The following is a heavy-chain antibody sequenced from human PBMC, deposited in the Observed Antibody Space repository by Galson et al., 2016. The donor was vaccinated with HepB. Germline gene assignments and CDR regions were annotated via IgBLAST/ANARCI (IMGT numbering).Heavy chain of an antibody. J-gene: IGHJ4*02. CDR3: ARAQGDTSGDDGHFDY. CDR2: IRADGTAN. CDR1: GFSFSRYW. V-gene: IGHV3-7*01. Sequence: SPRLSCAASGFSFSRYWMAWVRQAPGKGLEWVGNIRADGTANDYVGSVKGRFTMSRDNARNSVFLHLNSLRAEDTAVYFCARAQGDTSGDDGHFDYWGQGTLVTVFS. D-gene: IGHD3-10*01.